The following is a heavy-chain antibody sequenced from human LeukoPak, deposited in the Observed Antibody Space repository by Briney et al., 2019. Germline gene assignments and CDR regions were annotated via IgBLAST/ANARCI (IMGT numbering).Heavy chain of an antibody. CDR3: ARDLSDYYDSSRGDYYYGMDV. J-gene: IGHJ6*02. CDR1: GGSISSYY. V-gene: IGHV4-59*01. CDR2: IYYSGST. Sequence: PSETLSLTCTVSGGSISSYYWSWIRQPPGKGLEWIGYIYYSGSTNYNPSLKSRVTISVDTSKNQFSLKLSSVTAADTAVYYCARDLSDYYDSSRGDYYYGMDVWGQGTTVTVSS. D-gene: IGHD3-22*01.